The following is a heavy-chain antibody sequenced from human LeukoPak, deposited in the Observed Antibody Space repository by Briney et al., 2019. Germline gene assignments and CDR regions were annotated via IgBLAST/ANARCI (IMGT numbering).Heavy chain of an antibody. D-gene: IGHD3-10*01. J-gene: IGHJ4*02. CDR1: GDSISNYY. V-gene: IGHV4-4*07. Sequence: PSETLSLTCTVSGDSISNYYWGWIRQPAGKELEWIGRIYTSGSTNYNPSLKSRVTMSVDTSKNQFSLKLSSVTAADTAVYYCARVSLVRGAPDYYFDYWGQGTLVTVSS. CDR2: IYTSGST. CDR3: ARVSLVRGAPDYYFDY.